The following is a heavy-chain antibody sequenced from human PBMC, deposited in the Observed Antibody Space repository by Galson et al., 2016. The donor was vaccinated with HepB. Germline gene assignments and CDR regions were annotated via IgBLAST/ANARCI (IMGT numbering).Heavy chain of an antibody. V-gene: IGHV3-30*01. J-gene: IGHJ4*02. Sequence: SLRLSCAASGFTFSDHAMYWVRQPPGKGLEWVALISYYYVQEFYADSVKGRFTISRDTSKSTVYLQMHDLTIEDTAMYFCARDFSPYREPNDFDYWGQGTLVTVSS. CDR1: GFTFSDHA. CDR3: ARDFSPYREPNDFDY. D-gene: IGHD1-14*01. CDR2: ISYYYVQE.